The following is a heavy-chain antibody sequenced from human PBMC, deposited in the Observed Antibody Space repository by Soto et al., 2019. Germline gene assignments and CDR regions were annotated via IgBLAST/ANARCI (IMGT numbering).Heavy chain of an antibody. CDR1: VGTFSSYA. J-gene: IGHJ6*02. V-gene: IGHV1-69*12. D-gene: IGHD4-17*01. Sequence: QVQLVQSGAEVKKPGSSVKVSCKASVGTFSSYAISWVRQAPGQGLEWMGGIIPIFGTADYAQKFQGRVTITADESTSTAYMELSSLRSEDTAVYYCASPPTTGNYYYYGMDVWGQVTTVTVSS. CDR3: ASPPTTGNYYYYGMDV. CDR2: IIPIFGTA.